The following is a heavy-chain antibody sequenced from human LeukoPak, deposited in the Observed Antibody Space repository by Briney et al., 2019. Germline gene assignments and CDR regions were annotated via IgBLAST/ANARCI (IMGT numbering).Heavy chain of an antibody. D-gene: IGHD3-22*01. CDR3: ARGKGLYYYYDSSGYYSPFDY. V-gene: IGHV4-34*01. J-gene: IGHJ4*02. CDR1: GGSFSGYY. Sequence: SETLSLTRAVYGGSFSGYYWSWIRQPPGKGLEWIGEINHSGSTNYNPSLKSRVTISVDTSKNQFSLKLSSVTAADTAVYYCARGKGLYYYYDSSGYYSPFDYWGQGTLVTVSS. CDR2: INHSGST.